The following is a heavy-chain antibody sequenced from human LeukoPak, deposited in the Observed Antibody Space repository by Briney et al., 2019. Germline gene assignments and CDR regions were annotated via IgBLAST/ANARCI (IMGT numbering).Heavy chain of an antibody. CDR1: GFTFSSYW. V-gene: IGHV3-7*01. D-gene: IGHD3-3*01. J-gene: IGHJ5*02. CDR3: ARVDSDDFWSGYYIGNWFDP. CDR2: IKQDGSEK. Sequence: GGSLRLSCAASGFTFSSYWMSWVRQAPGKGLEWVANIKQDGSEKYYVDSVRSRFTISRDNAKNSLYLQMNSLRAEDTAVYYCARVDSDDFWSGYYIGNWFDPWGQGTLVTVSS.